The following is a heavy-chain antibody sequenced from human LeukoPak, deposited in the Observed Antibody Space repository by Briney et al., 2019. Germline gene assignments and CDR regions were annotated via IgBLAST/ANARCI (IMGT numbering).Heavy chain of an antibody. CDR1: GGSICTDNHY. D-gene: IGHD3-9*01. CDR2: IHYRGNS. J-gene: IGHJ5*02. CDR3: ARADSDGFLTGYPPSNNWFDP. Sequence: NSSETLSLTCRVSGGSICTDNHYWGWIRQSPGKGLEWIGNIHYRGNSYYNPSLKNRVTISVDTSKNQFSLKLNSVTAADTAVFYCARADSDGFLTGYPPSNNWFDPWGQGTLVTVSS. V-gene: IGHV4-39*01.